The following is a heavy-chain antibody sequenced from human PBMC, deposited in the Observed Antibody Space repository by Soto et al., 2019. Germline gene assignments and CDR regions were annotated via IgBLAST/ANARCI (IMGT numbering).Heavy chain of an antibody. J-gene: IGHJ4*02. V-gene: IGHV1-18*01. CDR1: GYTFTSYG. Sequence: QVQLVQSGAEVKKPGASVKVSCKASGYTFTSYGISWVRQAPGQGLEWMGWISAYNGNTNYAQKLQGRVTMTTDTATSTAYMELRSRRSDDTAVYYCAREGAFRAMIVVHTPFDYWGQGTLVTVSS. D-gene: IGHD3-22*01. CDR3: AREGAFRAMIVVHTPFDY. CDR2: ISAYNGNT.